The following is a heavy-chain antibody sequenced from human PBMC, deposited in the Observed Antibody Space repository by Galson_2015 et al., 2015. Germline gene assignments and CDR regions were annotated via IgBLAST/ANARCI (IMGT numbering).Heavy chain of an antibody. Sequence: SLRLCCAASGFTFRRFSMNWLRQAPGKGPEWVSSISSSSTYIYYADSVKGRFTCSRDNAKDSLYLHMNSLRAEDTAVYYCARVVPRDFGVFTYYYYYSMDVWGKGTTVTVSS. J-gene: IGHJ6*03. CDR3: ARVVPRDFGVFTYYYYYSMDV. V-gene: IGHV3-21*01. D-gene: IGHD3-3*01. CDR1: GFTFRRFS. CDR2: ISSSSTYI.